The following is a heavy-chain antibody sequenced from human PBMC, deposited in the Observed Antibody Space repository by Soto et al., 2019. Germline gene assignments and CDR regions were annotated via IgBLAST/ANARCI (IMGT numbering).Heavy chain of an antibody. CDR2: ISAYNGNT. CDR1: GYTFTSYG. V-gene: IGHV1-18*01. D-gene: IGHD3-16*01. CDR3: ARVPLGITFGGVTDY. J-gene: IGHJ4*02. Sequence: ASVKVSCKASGYTFTSYGISWVRQAPGQGLEWMGWISAYNGNTNYAQKLQGRVTMTTDTSTSTAYMELRSLRSDDTAVYYCARVPLGITFGGVTDYWGQGTPVTVSS.